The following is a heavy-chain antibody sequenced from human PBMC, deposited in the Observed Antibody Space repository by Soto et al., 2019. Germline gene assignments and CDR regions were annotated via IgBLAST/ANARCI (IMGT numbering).Heavy chain of an antibody. V-gene: IGHV3-30*03. Sequence: QVQVVESGGGVVQPGRSLRLSCAASGFTFSTYGMYWVRQAPGKGLEWVAFISYDGSIKNYGDSVKGRFTIFRDTSKNTLYLQTDSLRAEDTGVYYCARGHVVPHDPHSYTMDVWGQGTTVTVSS. D-gene: IGHD2-2*01. CDR3: ARGHVVPHDPHSYTMDV. J-gene: IGHJ6*02. CDR2: ISYDGSIK. CDR1: GFTFSTYG.